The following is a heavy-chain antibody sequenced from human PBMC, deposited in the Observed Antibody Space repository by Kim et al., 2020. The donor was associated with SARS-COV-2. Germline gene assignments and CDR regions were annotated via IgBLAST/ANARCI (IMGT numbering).Heavy chain of an antibody. Sequence: GGSLRLSCAASGFTFSSYSMNWVRQAPGKGLEWVSYISSSSSTIYYADSVKGRFTISRDNAKNSLYLQMNSLRDEDTAVYYCARDRYYGSGSYYRYYYGMDVWGQGTTVTVSS. J-gene: IGHJ6*02. CDR2: ISSSSSTI. D-gene: IGHD3-10*01. CDR1: GFTFSSYS. CDR3: ARDRYYGSGSYYRYYYGMDV. V-gene: IGHV3-48*02.